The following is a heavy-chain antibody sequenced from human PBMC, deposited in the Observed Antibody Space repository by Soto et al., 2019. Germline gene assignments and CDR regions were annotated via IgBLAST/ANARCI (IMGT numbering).Heavy chain of an antibody. CDR3: ARDLATVGKGFDS. V-gene: IGHV3-53*01. J-gene: IGHJ4*02. Sequence: GGSLRLSCAASGFSVTGNHMTWVRQAPGKGLEWVSSLYTGGTTYYADSVQGRFTISRDSSKNTLFLRMDRLRVEDSAVYYCARDLATVGKGFDSWGPGTLVTVSS. D-gene: IGHD5-12*01. CDR2: LYTGGTT. CDR1: GFSVTGNH.